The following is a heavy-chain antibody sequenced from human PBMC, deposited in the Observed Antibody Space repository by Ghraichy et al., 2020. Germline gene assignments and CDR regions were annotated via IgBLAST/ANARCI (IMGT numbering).Heavy chain of an antibody. V-gene: IGHV4-61*08. CDR2: IYYSGTT. CDR3: MRGNHGSSFHL. CDR1: GDSVSSGGYY. Sequence: SETLSLTCSVSGDSVSSGGYYWTWIRQPPGKGLEWIGYIYYSGTTNYNSSLKSRVTMSLDTSKNQFSLELTSVTAADTAVYYCMRGNHGSSFHLWGQGTLVIVSS. D-gene: IGHD6-13*01. J-gene: IGHJ5*02.